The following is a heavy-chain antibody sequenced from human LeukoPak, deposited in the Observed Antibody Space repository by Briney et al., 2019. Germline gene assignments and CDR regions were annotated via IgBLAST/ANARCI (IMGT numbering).Heavy chain of an antibody. V-gene: IGHV4-34*01. CDR3: ARARTRLSWLDP. D-gene: IGHD6-6*01. J-gene: IGHJ5*02. CDR2: INQNAGT. CDR1: GGSIRGYY. Sequence: SETLSLTCAVSGGSIRGYYWSWVRQSPGKGLEWIGDINQNAGTDYNPSLKSRVTISIDSFKNRISLNVTAATAADTAMYYCARARTRLSWLDPWGQGTLVPVSS.